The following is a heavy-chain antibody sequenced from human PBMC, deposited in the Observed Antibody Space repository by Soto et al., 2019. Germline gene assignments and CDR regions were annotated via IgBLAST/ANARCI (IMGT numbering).Heavy chain of an antibody. CDR1: GGSISSYY. CDR3: ARDPGGSGSYAFDI. J-gene: IGHJ3*02. CDR2: IYYSGST. Sequence: SETLSLTCTVSGGSISSYYWSWIRQPPGKGLEWIGYIYYSGSTNYNPSLKSRVTISVDTSKNQFSLKLSSVTAADTAVYYCARDPGGSGSYAFDIWGQGTMVTVSS. V-gene: IGHV4-59*01. D-gene: IGHD3-10*01.